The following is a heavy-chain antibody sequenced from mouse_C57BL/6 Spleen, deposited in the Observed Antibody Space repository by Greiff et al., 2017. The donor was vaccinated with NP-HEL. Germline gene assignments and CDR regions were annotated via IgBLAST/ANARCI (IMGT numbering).Heavy chain of an antibody. CDR3: ARAHYYGSSYFDY. J-gene: IGHJ2*01. CDR1: GYTFTSYW. Sequence: QVQLQQPGAELVMPGASVKLSCKASGYTFTSYWMHWVKQGPGQGLEWIGEIDPSDSYTNYNQKFKGKSTLTVDKSSSTAYMQLSSLTSEDSAVYYCARAHYYGSSYFDYWGQGTTLTVSS. V-gene: IGHV1-69*01. D-gene: IGHD1-1*01. CDR2: IDPSDSYT.